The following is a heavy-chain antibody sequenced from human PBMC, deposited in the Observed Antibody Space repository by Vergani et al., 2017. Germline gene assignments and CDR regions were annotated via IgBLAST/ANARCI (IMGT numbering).Heavy chain of an antibody. V-gene: IGHV1-69*13. CDR1: GGTFSSYA. CDR2: IIPIFGTA. CDR3: ARGLGYCSSTSCREGYYYYYGMDV. J-gene: IGHJ6*02. D-gene: IGHD2-2*01. Sequence: QVQLVQSGAEVKKPGSSVKVSCKASGGTFSSYAISWVRQAPGQGLEWMGRIIPIFGTANYAQKFQGRVTITADESTSTAYMELSSLRSEDTAVYYCARGLGYCSSTSCREGYYYYYGMDVWGQXP.